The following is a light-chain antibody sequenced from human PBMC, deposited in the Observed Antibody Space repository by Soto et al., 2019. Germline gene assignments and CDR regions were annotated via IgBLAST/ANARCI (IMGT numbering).Light chain of an antibody. CDR1: QSVSAGH. J-gene: IGKJ1*01. V-gene: IGKV3-20*01. Sequence: EIVLTQSPGTLSLSPGERATLSCRAIQSVSAGHLAWYQQKPGQAPRLLIHGASSRATGIPRRFSGSGSGTDFTLTISRLEPEDFAVYYCQMYGSSPPGTFGQGTKVDIK. CDR3: QMYGSSPPGT. CDR2: GAS.